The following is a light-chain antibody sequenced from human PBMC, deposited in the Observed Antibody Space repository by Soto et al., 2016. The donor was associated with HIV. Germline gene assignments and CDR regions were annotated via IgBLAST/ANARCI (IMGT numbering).Light chain of an antibody. CDR3: QVWDSTTDLV. CDR1: NIASKG. Sequence: SYELTQPSSVSVAPGQTATITCGGYNIASKGVHWYQQKPDQAPVLVVYDDNERPSGIPERFSGSNSGNTATLTISRVEAGDEADYYCQVWDSTTDLVFGTGTKVTVL. V-gene: IGLV3-21*02. J-gene: IGLJ1*01. CDR2: DDN.